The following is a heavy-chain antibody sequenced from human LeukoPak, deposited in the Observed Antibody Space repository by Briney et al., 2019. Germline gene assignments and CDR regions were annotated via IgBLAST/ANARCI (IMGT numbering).Heavy chain of an antibody. D-gene: IGHD6-13*01. V-gene: IGHV3-64D*06. J-gene: IGHJ4*02. CDR2: ISINGGST. CDR3: VKPSISAAGTDH. Sequence: GGSLRLSCSASGFSFSKFVMHWVRQAPGKGLEYVSAISINGGSTYYTDSVKGRFTISRDNSKNTLYLQMSGLRDEDTAVYYGVKPSISAAGTDHWGQGTLVTVSS. CDR1: GFSFSKFV.